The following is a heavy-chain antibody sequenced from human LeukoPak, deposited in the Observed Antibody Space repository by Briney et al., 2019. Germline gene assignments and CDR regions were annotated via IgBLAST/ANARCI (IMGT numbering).Heavy chain of an antibody. CDR2: ISSSSSYI. Sequence: PGGSLRLSCAASGFTFSSYSMNWVRQAPGKGLEWVSSISSSSSYIYYADSVKGRFTISRDNAKNSLYLQMNSLRAEDTAVYYCARHHPDLYDFWSGYYMYYFDYWGQGTLVTVSS. CDR3: ARHHPDLYDFWSGYYMYYFDY. D-gene: IGHD3-3*01. V-gene: IGHV3-21*01. CDR1: GFTFSSYS. J-gene: IGHJ4*02.